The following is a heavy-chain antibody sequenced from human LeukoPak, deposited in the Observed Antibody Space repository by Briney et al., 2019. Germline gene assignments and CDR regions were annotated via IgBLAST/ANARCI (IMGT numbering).Heavy chain of an antibody. CDR1: GGSISSYY. D-gene: IGHD3-10*02. CDR3: ASVRLPITIFGEDAFDI. CDR2: IYTSGST. V-gene: IGHV4-4*07. Sequence: SEDLSLTCTGSGGSISSYYWSWIRQPAGKGLEWIGRIYTSGSTNYNPSLKSRVTMSVDTSKNQFSLKLSSVTAADTAVYYCASVRLPITIFGEDAFDIWGQGTMVTVSS. J-gene: IGHJ3*02.